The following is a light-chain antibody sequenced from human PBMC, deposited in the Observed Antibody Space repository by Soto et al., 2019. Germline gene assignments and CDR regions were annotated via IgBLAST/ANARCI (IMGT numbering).Light chain of an antibody. J-gene: IGKJ1*01. V-gene: IGKV3-20*01. Sequence: EFVLPQSPGTLSLSPGEIATLSCRASQSVSSSYLAWYQQKPGQAPRLLIYGASSRATGIPDRFSGSGSGTDFTLTISRLEPEDFAVDYCQQSGSSPRTFGQGTKVDIK. CDR3: QQSGSSPRT. CDR1: QSVSSSY. CDR2: GAS.